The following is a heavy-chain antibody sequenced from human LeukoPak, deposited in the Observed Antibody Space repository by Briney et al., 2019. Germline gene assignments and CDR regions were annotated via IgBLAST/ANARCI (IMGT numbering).Heavy chain of an antibody. D-gene: IGHD2-2*01. CDR2: IIPIFGTA. V-gene: IGHV1-69*13. Sequence: ASVKVSCKASGGTFSSYAISWVRQAPGQGLEWMGGIIPIFGTANYAQKFQGRVTITADESTSTAYMELSSLRSEDTAVYYCARDKPAGGRAFDYWGQGTLVTVSS. CDR3: ARDKPAGGRAFDY. J-gene: IGHJ4*02. CDR1: GGTFSSYA.